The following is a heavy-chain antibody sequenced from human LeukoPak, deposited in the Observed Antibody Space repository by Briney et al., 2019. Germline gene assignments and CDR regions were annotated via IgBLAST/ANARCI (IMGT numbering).Heavy chain of an antibody. Sequence: PGGSLRLSCEASGFTLSSYGMSWVRQAPGKGLEWLANIKYDGSDKYYAASVKGRFTISRDNARNSLYLQMNSLRVEDTAVYYCGTSLDTAINTGGQGILVTVSS. V-gene: IGHV3-7*01. J-gene: IGHJ4*02. CDR1: GFTLSSYG. CDR3: GTSLDTAINT. D-gene: IGHD5-18*01. CDR2: IKYDGSDK.